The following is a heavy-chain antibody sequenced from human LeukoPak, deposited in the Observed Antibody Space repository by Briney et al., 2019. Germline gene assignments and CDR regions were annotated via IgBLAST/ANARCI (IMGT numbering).Heavy chain of an antibody. CDR2: ISSSSSYI. V-gene: IGHV3-21*06. D-gene: IGHD1-14*01. Sequence: GGSLRLSCAASGFTSSSYSMNWVRQAPGKGLEWVSSISSSSSYIYYADSVKGRFTISRDNAKNSVYLQMNSLGAEDTAVYFCARDSTTCHACAFDVWGQGTLVTVSS. CDR3: ARDSTTCHACAFDV. CDR1: GFTSSSYS. J-gene: IGHJ3*01.